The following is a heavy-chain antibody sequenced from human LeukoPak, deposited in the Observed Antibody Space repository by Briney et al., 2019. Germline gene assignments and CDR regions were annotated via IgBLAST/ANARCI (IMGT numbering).Heavy chain of an antibody. J-gene: IGHJ5*02. CDR1: GYSISSGYY. D-gene: IGHD3-22*01. V-gene: IGHV4-38-2*02. CDR2: IYHSGST. CDR3: ARVRDSSGYAFT. Sequence: PSETLSLTCTVSGYSISSGYYWGWIRQPPGKGLEWIGSIYHSGSTYYNPSLKSRVTISVDTSKNQFSLKLSSVTAADTAVYYCARVRDSSGYAFTWGQGTLVTVSS.